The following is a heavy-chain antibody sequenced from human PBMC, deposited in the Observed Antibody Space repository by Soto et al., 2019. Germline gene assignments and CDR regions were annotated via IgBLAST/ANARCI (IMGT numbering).Heavy chain of an antibody. CDR2: MYYNGNI. Sequence: SETLSLTCNVSGGSVSNYYWTWIRQSPEKGLEWIAYMYYNGNINYNPSLKSRVTISIDTSKNQFSLTLKSVTAADTAVYYCASGGNWFDPWGQGTLVTVSS. CDR3: ASGGNWFDP. V-gene: IGHV4-59*02. CDR1: GGSVSNYY. J-gene: IGHJ5*02. D-gene: IGHD3-16*01.